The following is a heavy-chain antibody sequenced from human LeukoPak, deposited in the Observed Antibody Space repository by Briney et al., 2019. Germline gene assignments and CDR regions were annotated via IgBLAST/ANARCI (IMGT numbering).Heavy chain of an antibody. D-gene: IGHD2-21*02. CDR3: ARRPWRSFGGDSSYYYYGMDV. V-gene: IGHV4-39*07. J-gene: IGHJ6*02. CDR2: IYYSGST. Sequence: PSETLSLTCTVSGGSISSSSYYWGWIRQPPGKGLEWIGSIYYSGSTYYNPSLKSRVTISVDTSKNQFSLKLSSVTAADTAVYYCARRPWRSFGGDSSYYYYGMDVWGQGTTVTVSS. CDR1: GGSISSSSYY.